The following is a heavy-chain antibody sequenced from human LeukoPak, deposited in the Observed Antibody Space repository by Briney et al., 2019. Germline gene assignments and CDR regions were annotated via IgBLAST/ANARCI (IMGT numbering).Heavy chain of an antibody. J-gene: IGHJ4*02. CDR2: IIPILGIA. Sequence: SVKVPCKASGGTFSSYTISWVRQAPGQGLEWMGRIIPILGIANYAQKFQGRVTITADKSTSTAYMELSSLRSEDTAVYYCARDSLGYCSSTSCRPSYYWGQGTLVTVSS. D-gene: IGHD2-2*01. CDR1: GGTFSSYT. CDR3: ARDSLGYCSSTSCRPSYY. V-gene: IGHV1-69*04.